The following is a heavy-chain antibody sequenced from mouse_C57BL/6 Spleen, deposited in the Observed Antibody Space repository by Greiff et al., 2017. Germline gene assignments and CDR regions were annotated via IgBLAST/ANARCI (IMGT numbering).Heavy chain of an antibody. J-gene: IGHJ2*01. CDR2: ISYDGSN. CDR3: ARDTGYGNYDY. V-gene: IGHV3-6*01. D-gene: IGHD2-10*02. Sequence: EVKLMESGPGLVKPSQSLSLTCSVTGYSITSGYYWNWIRQFPGNKLEWMGYISYDGSNNYNPSLKNRISITRDTSKNQFFLKLNSVTTEDTATYYCARDTGYGNYDYWGQGTTLTVSS. CDR1: GYSITSGYY.